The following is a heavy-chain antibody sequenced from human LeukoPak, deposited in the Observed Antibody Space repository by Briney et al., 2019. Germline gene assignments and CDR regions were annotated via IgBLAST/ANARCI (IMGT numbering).Heavy chain of an antibody. J-gene: IGHJ5*02. V-gene: IGHV1-2*02. CDR3: ARDVEYSYGYDPYNWFDP. CDR2: INPNSGGT. Sequence: ASVKVSCNASGYTFTGYYMHWVRQAPGQGLEWMGWINPNSGGTNYAQKFQGRVTMTRDTSISTAYMELSRLRSDDTAVYYCARDVEYSYGYDPYNWFDPWGQGTLVTVSS. CDR1: GYTFTGYY. D-gene: IGHD5-18*01.